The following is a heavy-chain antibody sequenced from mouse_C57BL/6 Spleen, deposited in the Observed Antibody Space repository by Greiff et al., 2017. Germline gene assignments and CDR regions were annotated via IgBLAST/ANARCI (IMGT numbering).Heavy chain of an antibody. CDR2: IDPSDSEP. J-gene: IGHJ4*01. CDR3: ARYPYDYDAMDY. CDR1: GYTFTSYW. Sequence: QVQLQQPGAELVRPGSSVKLSCKASGYTFTSYWMHWVKQRPIQGLEWIGNIDPSDSEPHYNQKFKDKATLTVDKSSSTAYMQLSSLTSEDSAVYFCARYPYDYDAMDYWGQGTSVTVSS. V-gene: IGHV1-52*01.